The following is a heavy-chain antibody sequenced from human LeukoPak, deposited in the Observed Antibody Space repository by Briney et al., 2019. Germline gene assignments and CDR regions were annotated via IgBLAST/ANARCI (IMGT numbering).Heavy chain of an antibody. J-gene: IGHJ4*02. Sequence: PGGSLRLSCAASGFTFSSYAMHWVRQAPGKGLEWVAVISYDGSNKYYADSVKGRFTTSRDNSKNTLYLQMNSLRAEDTAVYYCARSGGPTSFDYWGQGTLVTVSS. CDR1: GFTFSSYA. D-gene: IGHD3-16*01. CDR3: ARSGGPTSFDY. V-gene: IGHV3-30-3*01. CDR2: ISYDGSNK.